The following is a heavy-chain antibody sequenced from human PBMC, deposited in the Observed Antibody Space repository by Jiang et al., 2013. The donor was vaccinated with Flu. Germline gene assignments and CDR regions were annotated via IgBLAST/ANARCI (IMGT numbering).Heavy chain of an antibody. CDR2: IYHSGST. CDR1: GYSISSGYY. Sequence: GSGLVKPSETLSLTCAVSGYSISSGYYWGWIRQPPGKGLEWIGSIYHSGSTYYNPSLKSRVTISVDTSKDQFSLKLSSVTAADTAVYYCARERYCSSTSCPLIFGVVIVESWFDPGAREPWSPSPQ. J-gene: IGHJ5*02. CDR3: ARERYCSSTSCPLIFGVVIVESWFDP. D-gene: IGHD2-2*01. V-gene: IGHV4-38-2*02.